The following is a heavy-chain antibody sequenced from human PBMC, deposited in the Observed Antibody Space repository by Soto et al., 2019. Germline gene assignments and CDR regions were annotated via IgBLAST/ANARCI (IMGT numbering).Heavy chain of an antibody. Sequence: GGSLRLSCAASGFTFSSYGMHWARQAPGKGLEWVAVISYDGSNKYYADSVKGRFTISRDNSKNTLYLQMNSLRAEDTAVYYCAKVTGSSWYGGYFDYWGQGNLVTVSS. V-gene: IGHV3-30*18. CDR2: ISYDGSNK. CDR3: AKVTGSSWYGGYFDY. J-gene: IGHJ4*02. D-gene: IGHD6-13*01. CDR1: GFTFSSYG.